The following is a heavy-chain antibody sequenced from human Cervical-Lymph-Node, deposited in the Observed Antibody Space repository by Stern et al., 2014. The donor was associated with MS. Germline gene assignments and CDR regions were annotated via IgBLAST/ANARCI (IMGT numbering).Heavy chain of an antibody. CDR2: FDPEDGET. D-gene: IGHD6-6*01. V-gene: IGHV1-24*01. Sequence: QVQLVQSGAEVKKPGASVKVSCKVSGYTLTELSMHWVRQAPGKGLEWMGSFDPEDGETIYAQRFQGRVAMTGDTSTDTGYMELSSLRSEDTAVYYCATEPSTIAARGGYWGQGTLVTVSS. CDR3: ATEPSTIAARGGY. J-gene: IGHJ4*02. CDR1: GYTLTELS.